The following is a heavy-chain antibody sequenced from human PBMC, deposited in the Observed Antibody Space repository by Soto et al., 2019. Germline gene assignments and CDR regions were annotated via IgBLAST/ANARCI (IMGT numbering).Heavy chain of an antibody. J-gene: IGHJ4*02. CDR1: GFTFGDYA. CDR2: IRNKAYRGTT. V-gene: IGHV3-49*03. Sequence: PGGSLRLSCTASGFTFGDYAMSWFRQAPGKGLEWVGFIRNKAYRGTTEYAASVKGRFTISRDDSKSIAYLQMNSLKTEDTAVYYCSAAYTSGWYGRNDYWGQGTLVTVSS. D-gene: IGHD6-19*01. CDR3: SAAYTSGWYGRNDY.